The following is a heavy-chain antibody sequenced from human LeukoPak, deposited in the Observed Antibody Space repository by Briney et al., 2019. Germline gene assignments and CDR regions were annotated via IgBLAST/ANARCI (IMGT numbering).Heavy chain of an antibody. V-gene: IGHV3-64D*09. CDR2: ISSNGGST. D-gene: IGHD3-22*01. Sequence: GGSLRLSCSASGFTFSSYAMHWVRQAPGKGLEYVSAISSNGGSTYYADSVKGRFTISRDNSKNTLYLQMSSPRAEDTAVYYCVNSRYDSSGYYRGSFDYWGQGTLVTVSS. CDR1: GFTFSSYA. J-gene: IGHJ4*02. CDR3: VNSRYDSSGYYRGSFDY.